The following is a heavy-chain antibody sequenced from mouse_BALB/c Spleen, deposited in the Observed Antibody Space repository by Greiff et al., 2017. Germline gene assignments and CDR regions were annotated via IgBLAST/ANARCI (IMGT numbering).Heavy chain of an antibody. D-gene: IGHD4-1*01. V-gene: IGHV3-8*02. CDR1: GDSITSGY. CDR3: ARELTGTDYYAMDY. CDR2: ISYSGST. J-gene: IGHJ4*01. Sequence: EVHLVESGPSLVKPSQTLSLTCSVTGDSITSGYWNWIRKFPGNKLEYMGYISYSGSTYYNPSLKSRISITRDTSKNQYYLQLNSVTTEDTATYYCARELTGTDYYAMDYWGQGTSVTVST.